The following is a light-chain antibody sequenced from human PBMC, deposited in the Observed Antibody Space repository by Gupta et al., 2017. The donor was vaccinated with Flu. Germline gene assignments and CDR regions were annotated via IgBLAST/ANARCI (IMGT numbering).Light chain of an antibody. J-gene: IGLJ3*02. CDR1: TSNNGARYV. CDR3: QSYDNRRGGSWV. CDR2: GNN. V-gene: IGLV1-40*01. Sequence: ISFTRNTSNNGARYVGHWYHQVPGRDPRLLITGNNKRPSGVPDRFSGSRSGTSASVAITWPRAEDEADYYCQSYDNRRGGSWVFGVGTKLTVL.